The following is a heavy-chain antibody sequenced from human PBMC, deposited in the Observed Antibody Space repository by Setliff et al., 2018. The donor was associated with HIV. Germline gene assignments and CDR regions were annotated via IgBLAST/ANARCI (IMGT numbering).Heavy chain of an antibody. V-gene: IGHV3-33*08. CDR2: IWDDGSNK. J-gene: IGHJ6*03. CDR3: ARANELLTRFPYYYYYMDV. Sequence: GSLRLSCGASGLSFSSYSMNWVRQAPGKGLEWVAVIWDDGSNKYYADSVKGRFTISRDNAKNSLFLQMNSLKAEDTAVYYCARANELLTRFPYYYYYMDVWGEGTTVTVSS. D-gene: IGHD2-15*01. CDR1: GLSFSSYS.